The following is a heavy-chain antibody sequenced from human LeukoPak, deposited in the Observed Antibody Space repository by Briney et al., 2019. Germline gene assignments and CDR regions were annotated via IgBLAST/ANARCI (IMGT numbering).Heavy chain of an antibody. V-gene: IGHV1-69*01. D-gene: IGHD3-22*01. Sequence: GSSVKVSCKASGVTFGSYDFTVTSYAISWVRQAPGQGLEWMGGIIPIYGRANYPQKFQGRVTITADESTRTVTMQLSSLRSEDTAVYYCAGFFYDNSNDAFDIWGQGTVVTVS. CDR2: IIPIYGRA. CDR1: GVTFGSYDFTVTSYA. J-gene: IGHJ3*02. CDR3: AGFFYDNSNDAFDI.